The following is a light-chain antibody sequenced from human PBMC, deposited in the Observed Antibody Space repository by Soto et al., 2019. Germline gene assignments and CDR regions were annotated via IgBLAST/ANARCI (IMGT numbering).Light chain of an antibody. V-gene: IGLV2-14*03. Sequence: QSALTQPASVSGSPGQSITISCTGPSSDVGGYTYGSWYQHHPGKAPRVMIYDVSNRPSGVSNRFSGSKSGNTASLTLSGLHAEDEAHYYCSSSSISTLVFGGWPQL. CDR3: SSSSISTLV. J-gene: IGLJ2*01. CDR1: SSDVGGYTY. CDR2: DVS.